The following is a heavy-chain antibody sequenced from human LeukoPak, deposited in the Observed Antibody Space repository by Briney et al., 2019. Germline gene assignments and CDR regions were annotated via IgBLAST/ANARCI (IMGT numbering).Heavy chain of an antibody. J-gene: IGHJ4*02. CDR3: ARVTVPGGLASRSGWYGVDY. D-gene: IGHD6-19*01. CDR1: GFTFSSYA. V-gene: IGHV3-30-3*01. Sequence: PGGSLRLSCAASGFTFSSYAMHWVRQAPGKGLEWVAVISYDGSNKYYADSVKGRFTISRDNSKNTLYLQMNSLRAEDTAVYYCARVTVPGGLASRSGWYGVDYWGQGTLVTVSS. CDR2: ISYDGSNK.